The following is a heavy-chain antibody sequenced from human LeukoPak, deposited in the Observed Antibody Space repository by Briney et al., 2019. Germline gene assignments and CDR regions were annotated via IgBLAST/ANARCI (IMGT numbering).Heavy chain of an antibody. J-gene: IGHJ5*02. CDR3: ARDRNVLGDYDILTGYSPINWFDP. Sequence: ASVKLSCKAFGYTFTGYYMHWVRQAPGQGLEWMGWISPNSGGTNYAQKFQGRVTMTRDTSISTAYMELSRLRSDDTAVYYCARDRNVLGDYDILTGYSPINWFDPWGQGTLVTVSS. V-gene: IGHV1-2*02. CDR1: GYTFTGYY. CDR2: ISPNSGGT. D-gene: IGHD3-9*01.